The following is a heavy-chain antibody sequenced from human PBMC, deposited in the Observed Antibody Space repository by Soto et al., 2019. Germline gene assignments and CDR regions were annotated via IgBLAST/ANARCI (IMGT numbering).Heavy chain of an antibody. CDR2: IYYSGST. Sequence: SETLSLTCTVSCGSISSGDYYWSWIRQPPGKGLEWIGYIYYSGSTYYNPSLKSRVTISVDTSKNQFSLKLSSVTAADTAVYYCARVDCSGGSCYYYYGMDVWGQGTTVTVSS. CDR1: CGSISSGDYY. J-gene: IGHJ6*02. V-gene: IGHV4-30-4*01. D-gene: IGHD2-15*01. CDR3: ARVDCSGGSCYYYYGMDV.